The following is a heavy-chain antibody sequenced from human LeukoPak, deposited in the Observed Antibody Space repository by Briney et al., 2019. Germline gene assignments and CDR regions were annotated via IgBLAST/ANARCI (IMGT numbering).Heavy chain of an antibody. J-gene: IGHJ4*02. CDR3: ARGYMTADY. CDR1: GFTFNNYW. V-gene: IGHV3-7*05. CDR2: IKQDGSDK. Sequence: GGCLRLSGVASGFTFNNYWMSWVRPAPGKGVEWGASIKQDGSDKHSVGSVRGEFTISRDNVKNSLYLQMSRLRDGDTAVYYCARGYMTADYWGKGSLVTVSS. D-gene: IGHD2-2*02.